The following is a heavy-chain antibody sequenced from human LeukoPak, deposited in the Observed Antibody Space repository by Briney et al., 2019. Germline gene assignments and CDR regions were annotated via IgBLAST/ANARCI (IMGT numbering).Heavy chain of an antibody. CDR1: GFTFSSYG. V-gene: IGHV3-30*02. CDR2: IRCDGSNK. CDR3: AKDFSVAGPS. Sequence: PGGSLRLSCAASGFTFSSYGMHWVRQAPGKGLEWVAFIRCDGSNKYYADSVKGRFTISRDNSKNTLYLQMNSLRAEDTAVYYCAKDFSVAGPSWGQGTLVTVSS. D-gene: IGHD6-19*01. J-gene: IGHJ4*02.